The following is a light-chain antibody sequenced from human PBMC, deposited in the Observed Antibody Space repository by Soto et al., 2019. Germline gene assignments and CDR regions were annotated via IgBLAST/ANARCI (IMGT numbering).Light chain of an antibody. J-gene: IGKJ5*01. CDR1: QRISSY. CDR3: QQLNAYPLT. V-gene: IGKV1-9*01. CDR2: GAS. Sequence: DIQLTQSPSFLSASVGDRVTITCRASQRISSYLAWFQQKPGRAPNLLIYGASTLQSGVPSRFSGSGSGTDFTLTISNLQPEDFATYYCQQLNAYPLTFGQGTRLEIK.